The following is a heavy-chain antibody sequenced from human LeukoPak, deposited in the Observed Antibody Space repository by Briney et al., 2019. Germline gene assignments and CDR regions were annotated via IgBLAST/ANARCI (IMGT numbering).Heavy chain of an antibody. CDR2: IYYSGST. J-gene: IGHJ4*02. Sequence: SETLSLTCTVSGGSFRSGDYYWNWIRQPPGKGLEWIGCIYYSGSTYYTPSLKSRVTMSVDTSRNQFSLKLSSVTAADTAVYYCARSYDSSGYPGDYWGQGTLVTVSS. D-gene: IGHD3-22*01. V-gene: IGHV4-30-4*01. CDR1: GGSFRSGDYY. CDR3: ARSYDSSGYPGDY.